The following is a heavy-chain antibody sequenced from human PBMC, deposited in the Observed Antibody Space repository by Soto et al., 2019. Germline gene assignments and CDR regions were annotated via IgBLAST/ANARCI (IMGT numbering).Heavy chain of an antibody. CDR3: LHRITGYTSGWDMGVFDY. CDR1: GFSLSTSGEG. Sequence: QITLKESGPTVVQPTQTVTLTCTFSGFSLSTSGEGVGWIRQPPGKALEWLALIYWDDDKRYSPSLRNRLTITKDXXKXQXXRTMTNMDPVDTATYFCLHRITGYTSGWDMGVFDYWGQGTLVTVSS. D-gene: IGHD6-19*01. V-gene: IGHV2-5*02. J-gene: IGHJ4*02. CDR2: IYWDDDK.